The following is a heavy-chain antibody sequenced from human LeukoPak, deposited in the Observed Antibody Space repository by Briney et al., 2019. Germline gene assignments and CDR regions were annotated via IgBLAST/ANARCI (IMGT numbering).Heavy chain of an antibody. CDR1: GFTFSSYA. D-gene: IGHD3-22*01. CDR3: ARDPSSSIVVIFSSYFDY. Sequence: GGSLRLSCAASGFTFSSYAMHWVRQAPGKGLEWVAVISYDGSNKYYADSVKGRFTISRDNSKNTLYLQMNSLRAEDTAVYYCARDPSSSIVVIFSSYFDYWGQGTLVTVSS. J-gene: IGHJ4*02. V-gene: IGHV3-30*04. CDR2: ISYDGSNK.